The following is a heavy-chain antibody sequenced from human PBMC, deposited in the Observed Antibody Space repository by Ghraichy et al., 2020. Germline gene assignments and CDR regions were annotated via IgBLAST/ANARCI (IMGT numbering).Heavy chain of an antibody. V-gene: IGHV1-18*04. J-gene: IGHJ6*02. D-gene: IGHD2-2*01. CDR2: ISAYNGNT. Sequence: ASVKVSCKASGYTFTSYGISWVRQAPGQGLEWMGWISAYNGNTNYAQKLQCRVTMTTDTSTSTAYMELRSLRSEDTAVYYCARDVIVVVPAAIRTHYYYYGMDVWGQETTVT. CDR1: GYTFTSYG. CDR3: ARDVIVVVPAAIRTHYYYYGMDV.